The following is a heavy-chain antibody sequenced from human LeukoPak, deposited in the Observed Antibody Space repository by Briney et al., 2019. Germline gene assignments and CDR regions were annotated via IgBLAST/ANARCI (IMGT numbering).Heavy chain of an antibody. Sequence: GGSLRLSCAASGFTFDAHGMSWVRQAPGKGLEWVSGINWNGGSIGYADSVKGRFTTSRDNAKNSLYLQMNSLRAEDTALYYCARGGEDGDYALQAYWGQGTLVTVSS. V-gene: IGHV3-20*04. D-gene: IGHD4-17*01. J-gene: IGHJ4*02. CDR1: GFTFDAHG. CDR2: INWNGGSI. CDR3: ARGGEDGDYALQAY.